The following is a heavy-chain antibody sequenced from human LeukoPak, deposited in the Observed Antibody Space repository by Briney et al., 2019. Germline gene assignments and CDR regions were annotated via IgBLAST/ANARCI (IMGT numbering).Heavy chain of an antibody. V-gene: IGHV4-30-4*01. CDR3: ARSNRNYFRYYYYGMDV. CDR2: IYYSGSI. CDR1: GGSISSGDYY. D-gene: IGHD1-14*01. J-gene: IGHJ6*02. Sequence: SETLSLTCTVSGGSISSGDYYWSWIRQPPGKGLEWIGYIYYSGSIYYNPSLKSRVTISVDTSKNQFSLKLSSVTAADTAVYYCARSNRNYFRYYYYGMDVWGQGTTVTVSS.